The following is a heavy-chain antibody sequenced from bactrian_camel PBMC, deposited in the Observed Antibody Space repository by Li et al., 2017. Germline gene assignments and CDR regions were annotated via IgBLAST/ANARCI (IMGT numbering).Heavy chain of an antibody. CDR2: MLAGDTT. D-gene: IGHD2*01. Sequence: VQLVESGGGSVQAGGSLRLSCATSGYISTRNCMAWFRQAPGKEREGVAIMLAGDTTKYVDSVKGRFTISRNIAKDTVTLQMNNLKTEDTSMYYCAAGICTIRDVNLGWKNPFGYWGQGTQVTVS. V-gene: IGHV3S53*01. CDR1: GYISTRNC. CDR3: AAGICTIRDVNLGWKNPFGY. J-gene: IGHJ6*01.